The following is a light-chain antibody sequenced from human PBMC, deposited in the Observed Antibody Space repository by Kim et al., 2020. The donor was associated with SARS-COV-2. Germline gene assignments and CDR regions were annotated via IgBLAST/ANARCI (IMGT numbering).Light chain of an antibody. CDR3: QAWDASTVV. CDR2: EDK. CDR1: NLGDRS. V-gene: IGLV3-1*01. J-gene: IGLJ2*01. Sequence: SASPGQPARIPCSGHNLGDRSASWYQQKPGQSPVVVMYEDKKRPSGIPEQFSGSNSGNTATLTISGTQAMDEADYYCQAWDASTVVFGGGTKVTVL.